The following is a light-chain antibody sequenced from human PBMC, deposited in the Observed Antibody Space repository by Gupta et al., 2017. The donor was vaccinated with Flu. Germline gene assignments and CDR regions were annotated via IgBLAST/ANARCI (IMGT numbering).Light chain of an antibody. CDR3: QHYDNWPIT. CDR2: DAY. J-gene: IGKJ4*01. CDR1: QSVSSH. Sequence: EIVLTQSPATLSVSPGERATLSCRASQSVSSHLAWYQQKPGQAPSLLIYDAYTRATGMPARFSGTGSGTEFTLTISSLQSEDFAVYYCQHYDNWPITFGGGTKVESK. V-gene: IGKV3-15*01.